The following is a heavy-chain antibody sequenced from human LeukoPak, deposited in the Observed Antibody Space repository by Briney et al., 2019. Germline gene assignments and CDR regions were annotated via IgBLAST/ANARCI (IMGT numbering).Heavy chain of an antibody. V-gene: IGHV1-46*01. D-gene: IGHD5-12*01. CDR2: INPSGGRT. J-gene: IGHJ4*02. Sequence: ASVKVSCKASGYTFTSYYMNWVRQPPGQGLEGMGIINPSGGRTSYAQKFQGRVTMTRDTSTSTVYMELSSLRSEDTAVYYCARDASGYVGYFDYWGQGTLVTVSS. CDR3: ARDASGYVGYFDY. CDR1: GYTFTSYY.